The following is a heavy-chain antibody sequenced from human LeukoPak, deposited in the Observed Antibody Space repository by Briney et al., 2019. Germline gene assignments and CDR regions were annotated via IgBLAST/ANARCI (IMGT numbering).Heavy chain of an antibody. J-gene: IGHJ4*02. CDR2: INPSGGST. CDR1: GYTFTSYY. V-gene: IGHV1-46*01. D-gene: IGHD2-8*01. Sequence: VASVKVSCKASGYTFTSYYMHWVRQAPGQGLEWMGIINPSGGSTSYAQKFQGRVTMTRDTSTSTVYMELSSLRFEDTAVYFCTRSVRNGHFDYWGQGTLVTVSS. CDR3: TRSVRNGHFDY.